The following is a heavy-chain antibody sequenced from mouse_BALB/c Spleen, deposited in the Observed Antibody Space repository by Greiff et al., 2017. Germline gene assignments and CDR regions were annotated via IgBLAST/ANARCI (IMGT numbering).Heavy chain of an antibody. V-gene: IGHV5-17*02. CDR1: GFPFSSFG. CDR3: AKDYDYDVVFAY. Sequence: EVHLVESGGGLVQPGGSRKLSCAASGFPFSSFGMHWVRQAPEKGLEWVAYISSGSSTIYYADTVKGRFTISRDNPKNTLFLQMTSLRSEDTAMYYCAKDYDYDVVFAYWGQGTLVTVSA. J-gene: IGHJ3*01. CDR2: ISSGSSTI. D-gene: IGHD2-4*01.